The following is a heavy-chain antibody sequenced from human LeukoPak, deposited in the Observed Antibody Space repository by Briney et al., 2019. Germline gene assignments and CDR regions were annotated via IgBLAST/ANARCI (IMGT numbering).Heavy chain of an antibody. CDR1: GFTFSSYW. D-gene: IGHD6-19*01. CDR3: ATSPYTSGWYGVGY. V-gene: IGHV3-7*01. J-gene: IGHJ4*02. Sequence: GGSLRLSCAASGFTFSSYWMSWVRQAPGKGLEWVANIKQDGSEKYYVDSEKGRFTISRDNAKNSLYLQLNSLRAEDTAVYYCATSPYTSGWYGVGYWGQGTLVTVSS. CDR2: IKQDGSEK.